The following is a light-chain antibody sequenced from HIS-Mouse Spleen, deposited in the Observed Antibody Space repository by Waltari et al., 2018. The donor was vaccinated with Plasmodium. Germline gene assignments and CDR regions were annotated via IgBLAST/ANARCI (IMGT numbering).Light chain of an antibody. CDR1: SSDVGGYNY. CDR2: EVS. V-gene: IGLV2-8*01. CDR3: SSYAGSNNLV. Sequence: QSALTQPPSASGSPGQSVTIPCTGTSSDVGGYNYVSWYQQHPGKAPKRRIYEVSTRPSGVPDRFSGSKSGNTASLTVSGLQAEDEADYYCSSYAGSNNLVFGGGTKLTVL. J-gene: IGLJ2*01.